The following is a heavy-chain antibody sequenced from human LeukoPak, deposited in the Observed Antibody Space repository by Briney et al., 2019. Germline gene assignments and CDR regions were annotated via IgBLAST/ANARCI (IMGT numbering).Heavy chain of an antibody. V-gene: IGHV3-7*01. Sequence: ETLSLTCAVYGGSFSGYYWSWIRQAPGKGLEWVANIKQDGSEKYYVDSVKGRFTISRDNAKNSLYLQMNSLRAEDTAVYYCARDGDRGGYIWGQGTLVTVSS. CDR2: IKQDGSEK. J-gene: IGHJ4*02. CDR1: GGSFSGYY. D-gene: IGHD5-24*01. CDR3: ARDGDRGGYI.